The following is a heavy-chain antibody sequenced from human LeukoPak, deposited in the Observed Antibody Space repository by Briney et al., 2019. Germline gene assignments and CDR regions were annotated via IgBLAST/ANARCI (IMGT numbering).Heavy chain of an antibody. J-gene: IGHJ6*02. D-gene: IGHD5-18*01. Sequence: SETLSLSCAVYGGSFSGYYWSWIRQPPGKGLEWIGEINHSGSTNYNPSLKSRVTISVDTSKNQFSLKLSSVTAADTAVYYCARGGGYSLVYYYYGMDVWGQGTTVTVSS. CDR2: INHSGST. CDR3: ARGGGYSLVYYYYGMDV. V-gene: IGHV4-34*01. CDR1: GGSFSGYY.